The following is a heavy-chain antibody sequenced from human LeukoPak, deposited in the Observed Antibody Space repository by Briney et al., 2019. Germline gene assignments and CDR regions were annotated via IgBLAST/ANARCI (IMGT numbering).Heavy chain of an antibody. Sequence: SQTLSLTCTVSGDSISSGDYYWSWIRQPAGKGLEWIGRISSSGSTNYNPSLKSRVTISVDTSKNQFSLKLSSVTAADTAVYYCARRGLLYGFDYWGQGTLVTVSS. CDR2: ISSSGST. J-gene: IGHJ4*02. CDR3: ARRGLLYGFDY. D-gene: IGHD3-10*01. V-gene: IGHV4-61*02. CDR1: GDSISSGDYY.